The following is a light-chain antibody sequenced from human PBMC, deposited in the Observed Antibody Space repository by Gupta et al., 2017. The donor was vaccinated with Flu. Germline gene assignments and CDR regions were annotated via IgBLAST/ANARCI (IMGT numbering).Light chain of an antibody. V-gene: IGKV3-20*01. J-gene: IGKJ3*01. CDR2: GAS. Sequence: EIVLTQSPGTLSLSPGERATLSCRASQSVSARNLAWYQQKPGQAPRLLIYGASNRATGIPDRFSGSGSGTDFTLTISRLEPEDFAVYYCQHYGTSPLFTFGPGTKVDIK. CDR3: QHYGTSPLFT. CDR1: QSVSARN.